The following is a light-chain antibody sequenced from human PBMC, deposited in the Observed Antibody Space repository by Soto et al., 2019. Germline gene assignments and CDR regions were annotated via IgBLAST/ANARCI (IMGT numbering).Light chain of an antibody. J-gene: IGKJ1*01. CDR1: QGISSY. Sequence: AIRMTQSPSSLSASTGDRVTITCRASQGISSYLAWYQQKPGKAPKLLIYAASTLQSGVPSRFSGSGSGTDFTLTISCLQSEDFENHSGQQYYSYPLAFGQGTKVEIK. V-gene: IGKV1-8*01. CDR3: QQYYSYPLA. CDR2: AAS.